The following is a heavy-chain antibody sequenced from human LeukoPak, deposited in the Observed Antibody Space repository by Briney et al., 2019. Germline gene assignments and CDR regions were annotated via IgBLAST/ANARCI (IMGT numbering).Heavy chain of an antibody. V-gene: IGHV3-30*04. CDR1: GFTFSSYS. Sequence: GGSLRLSCAASGFTFSSYSMHWVRQAPGKGLEWVAVISYDGSNRYYADSVKGRFTISRDNSKNTLYLQMNSLRAEDTAVYYCAREGNSGYDYKGYWGQGTLVTVSS. J-gene: IGHJ4*02. CDR2: ISYDGSNR. CDR3: AREGNSGYDYKGY. D-gene: IGHD5-12*01.